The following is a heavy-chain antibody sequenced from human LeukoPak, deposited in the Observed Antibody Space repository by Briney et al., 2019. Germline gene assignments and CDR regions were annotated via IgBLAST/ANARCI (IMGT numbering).Heavy chain of an antibody. CDR3: ARRRYYDSTGYLD. CDR1: SVSISSSSYY. V-gene: IGHV4-39*02. Sequence: SETLSLTCTLSSVSISSSSYYWGWIRHPPGKGLEWIADIYYSGRNYYNPSLKSRVSISIDTSNKHLSLRLSSVTAADTALYYCARRRYYDSTGYLDWGQGPLVPVSS. CDR2: IYYSGRN. J-gene: IGHJ1*01. D-gene: IGHD3-22*01.